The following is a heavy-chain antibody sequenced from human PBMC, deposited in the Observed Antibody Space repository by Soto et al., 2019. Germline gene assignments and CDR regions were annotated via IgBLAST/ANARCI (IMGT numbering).Heavy chain of an antibody. CDR1: GGRFSRFA. CDR2: IIPVFGTT. D-gene: IGHD3-16*01. V-gene: IGHV1-69*01. Sequence: QEQLVQSGAEVKKPGSSVKVSCKDSGGRFSRFAISWVRQAPGQGLEWMGGIIPVFGTTNYAQKFQGRVTITADESTNTAYMELSSLTSDDTAMYYCARGGGPYVWFNEFWGQGTQVTVSS. CDR3: ARGGGPYVWFNEF. J-gene: IGHJ4*02.